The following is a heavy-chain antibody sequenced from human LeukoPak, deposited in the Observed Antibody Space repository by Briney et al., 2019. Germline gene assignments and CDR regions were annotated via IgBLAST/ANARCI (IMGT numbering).Heavy chain of an antibody. CDR3: ARAVTYGDYVGWFDP. Sequence: GASVKVSCKASGYTFTSYYMHWVRQAPGQGLEWMGIINPSGGSTSYAQKFQGSVTMTRDMSTSTVYMELSSLRSEDTAVHYCARAVTYGDYVGWFDPWGQGTLVTVSS. CDR2: INPSGGST. V-gene: IGHV1-46*01. D-gene: IGHD4-17*01. CDR1: GYTFTSYY. J-gene: IGHJ5*02.